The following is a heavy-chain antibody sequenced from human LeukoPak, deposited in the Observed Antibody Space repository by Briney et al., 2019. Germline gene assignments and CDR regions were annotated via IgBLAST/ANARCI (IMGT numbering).Heavy chain of an antibody. CDR3: ARDSPLGRFLEWLPRALNYYMDV. D-gene: IGHD3-3*01. Sequence: GGSLRLSCAASGFTFSSYSMNWVRQAPGKGLEWVSYISSSSSTIYYADSVKGRFTISRDNAKNSLYLQMNSLRAEDTAVYYCARDSPLGRFLEWLPRALNYYMDVWGEGTTVTVSS. V-gene: IGHV3-48*04. J-gene: IGHJ6*03. CDR1: GFTFSSYS. CDR2: ISSSSSTI.